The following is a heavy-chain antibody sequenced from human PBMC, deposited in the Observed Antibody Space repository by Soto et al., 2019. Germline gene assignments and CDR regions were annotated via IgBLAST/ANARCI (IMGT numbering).Heavy chain of an antibody. CDR2: IYLSGST. CDR1: GGAISTRNW. CDR3: ARGCVRDAGTAYQFWYYYYGMDV. D-gene: IGHD6-13*01. V-gene: IGHV4-4*02. Sequence: SETLSLTCVFSGGAISTRNWWRWVRQPPGWGLDWIGEIYLSGSTNYNPSLKSRVTISVDKSKNQCSLKLSSVTAADTAVYYCARGCVRDAGTAYQFWYYYYGMDVWGQGTTVS. J-gene: IGHJ6*02.